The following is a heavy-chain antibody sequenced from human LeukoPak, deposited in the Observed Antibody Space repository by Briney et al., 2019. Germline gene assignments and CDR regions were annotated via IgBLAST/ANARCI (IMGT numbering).Heavy chain of an antibody. CDR1: GFTFDDYG. V-gene: IGHV3-20*04. CDR2: INWNGGSS. Sequence: GGSLRLSCAAPGFTFDDYGMSWVRQAPGKGLEWVSGINWNGGSSGYADSVKGRFTISRDNAKNSLYLQMNSLRAEDTALYYCARDCYDAVGANDYWGQGTLVTVSS. J-gene: IGHJ4*02. CDR3: ARDCYDAVGANDY. D-gene: IGHD1-26*01.